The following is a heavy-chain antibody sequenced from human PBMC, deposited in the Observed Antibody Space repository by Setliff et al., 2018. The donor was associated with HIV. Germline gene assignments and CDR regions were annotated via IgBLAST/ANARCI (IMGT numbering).Heavy chain of an antibody. CDR2: ILDSGST. CDR1: GGSISSDY. J-gene: IGHJ4*02. V-gene: IGHV4-59*06. D-gene: IGHD3-22*01. Sequence: SETLSLTCTVSGGSISSDYWSWIRQPPGKGLEWIGYILDSGSTYYNPSLRGRLSMSIDTSANQFSVELTSVTAADTAVYYCGGNGYYSIDYWGQGTLVTVSS. CDR3: GGNGYYSIDY.